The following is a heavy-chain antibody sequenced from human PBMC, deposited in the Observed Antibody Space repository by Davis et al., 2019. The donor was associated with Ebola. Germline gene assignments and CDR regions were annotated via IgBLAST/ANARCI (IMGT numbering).Heavy chain of an antibody. CDR2: ANSDGSTT. CDR1: GFTFINYW. Sequence: GESLKISCAASGFTFINYWMHWVRQAPGKGLEWVSRANSDGSTTGYGDSVKGRFTISRDNSKNTVYLQMNSLRAEDTAVYYCTRHVSGDFWYFDLWGRGTLVTVSS. J-gene: IGHJ2*01. D-gene: IGHD4-17*01. V-gene: IGHV3-74*01. CDR3: TRHVSGDFWYFDL.